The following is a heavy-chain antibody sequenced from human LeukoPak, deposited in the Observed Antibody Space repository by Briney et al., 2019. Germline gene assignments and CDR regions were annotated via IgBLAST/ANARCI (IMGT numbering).Heavy chain of an antibody. CDR3: ARDRMGATDY. CDR2: IKQDGSEK. J-gene: IGHJ4*02. Sequence: GGSLRLSCVASGFTFSSYWMSWVRQAPGKGLEWVANIKQDGSEKYYVDSVKGRFTISRDNAKNSLYLQMNSLRAEDTAVYYCARDRMGATDYWGQGTLVTVSS. CDR1: GFTFSSYW. D-gene: IGHD1-26*01. V-gene: IGHV3-7*01.